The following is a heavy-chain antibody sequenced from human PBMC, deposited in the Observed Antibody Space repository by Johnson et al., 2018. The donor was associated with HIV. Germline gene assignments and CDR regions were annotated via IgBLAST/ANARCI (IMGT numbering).Heavy chain of an antibody. J-gene: IGHJ3*02. Sequence: QMLLVESGGGLVKPGGSLRLSCAASGITFSDYYMSWIRQAPGKGLEWVSYISSSGNTIYYADSVKGRFTISRDNSKNTLYLQMNSLRAEDTAVYYCASFVVVVAATGAFDIWGQGTMVTVSS. CDR1: GITFSDYY. D-gene: IGHD2-15*01. CDR3: ASFVVVVAATGAFDI. CDR2: ISSSGNTI. V-gene: IGHV3-11*04.